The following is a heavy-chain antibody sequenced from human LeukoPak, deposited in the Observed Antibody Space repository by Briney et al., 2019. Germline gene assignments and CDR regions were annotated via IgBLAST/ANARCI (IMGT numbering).Heavy chain of an antibody. V-gene: IGHV3-15*01. D-gene: IGHD3-9*01. J-gene: IGHJ4*02. CDR1: GFTFSNAW. Sequence: GGSLRLSCAASGFTFSNAWMSWVRQAPGKGLEWVGRVKSKTDGGTTDYAAPVKGRFTISKDDSKNTLYLQMNSLKAEDTAVYYCTTGVLTGYYYFDDWGQGTLVTVAS. CDR3: TTGVLTGYYYFDD. CDR2: VKSKTDGGTT.